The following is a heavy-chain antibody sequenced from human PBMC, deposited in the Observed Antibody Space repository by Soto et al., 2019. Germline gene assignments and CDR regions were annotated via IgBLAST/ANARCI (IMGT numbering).Heavy chain of an antibody. CDR2: INHSGST. D-gene: IGHD5-12*01. J-gene: IGHJ1*01. CDR1: GGSFSGYY. V-gene: IGHV4-34*01. CDR3: ATREVEMATITGLYFQH. Sequence: SETLSLTCAVYGGSFSGYYWSWIRQPPGKGLEWIGEINHSGSTNYNPSLKSRVTISVDTSKNQFSLKLSSVTAADTAVYYCATREVEMATITGLYFQHWGQGTLVTVSS.